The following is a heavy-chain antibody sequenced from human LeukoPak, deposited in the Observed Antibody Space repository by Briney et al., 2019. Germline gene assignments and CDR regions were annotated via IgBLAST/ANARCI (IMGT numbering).Heavy chain of an antibody. CDR1: GYSISSGYY. D-gene: IGHD3-10*01. CDR3: AVLAINYGSGHFHY. Sequence: SETLSLTCTVSGYSISSGYYWGWIRQPPGKGLEWIGSIYHSGSTYYNPSLKSRVTISVDTSKNQFSLKLSSVTAADTAVYYCAVLAINYGSGHFHYWGQGTLVTVSS. CDR2: IYHSGST. J-gene: IGHJ4*02. V-gene: IGHV4-38-2*02.